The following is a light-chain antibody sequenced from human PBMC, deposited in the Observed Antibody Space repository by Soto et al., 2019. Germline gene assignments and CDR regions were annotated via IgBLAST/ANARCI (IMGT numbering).Light chain of an antibody. J-gene: IGLJ3*02. Sequence: QSALTQPASVSGSPGQSISISCPGTSSDIGGYNYVSWYQQHPGKAPKLMICDVSNRPSGVSSRFSASKSGNTASLTISGLKAEDEADYYCSSYTSSSTWVFGGGTKVTVL. V-gene: IGLV2-14*01. CDR3: SSYTSSSTWV. CDR2: DVS. CDR1: SSDIGGYNY.